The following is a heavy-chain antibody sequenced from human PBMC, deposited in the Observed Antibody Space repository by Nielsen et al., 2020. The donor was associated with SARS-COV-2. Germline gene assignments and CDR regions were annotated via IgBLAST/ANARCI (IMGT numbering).Heavy chain of an antibody. Sequence: GESLKISCAASGFTFSSYGMHWVRQAPGKGLEWVAVISYDGSNKYYADSVKGRFTISRDNSKNTLYLQMNSLRAEDTAVYYCAKDLVLPGYSSGWYYYYGMDVWGQGTTVTVSS. V-gene: IGHV3-30*18. CDR3: AKDLVLPGYSSGWYYYYGMDV. CDR2: ISYDGSNK. CDR1: GFTFSSYG. D-gene: IGHD6-19*01. J-gene: IGHJ6*02.